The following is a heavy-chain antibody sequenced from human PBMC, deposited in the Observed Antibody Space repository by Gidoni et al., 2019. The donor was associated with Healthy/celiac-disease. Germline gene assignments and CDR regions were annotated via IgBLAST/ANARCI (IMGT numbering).Heavy chain of an antibody. V-gene: IGHV4-61*01. J-gene: IGHJ3*02. D-gene: IGHD1-1*01. CDR1: GGSVSSGSYY. CDR3: VVQTSAFDI. CDR2: IYYSGST. Sequence: QVQLQESGPGLAKPPETMSLTCTVSGGSVSSGSYYWSWIRQPPGKGLEWIGYIYYSGSTNYNPSLKSRVTISVDTSKNQFSLKLSSVTAADTAVYYCVVQTSAFDIWGQGTMVTVSS.